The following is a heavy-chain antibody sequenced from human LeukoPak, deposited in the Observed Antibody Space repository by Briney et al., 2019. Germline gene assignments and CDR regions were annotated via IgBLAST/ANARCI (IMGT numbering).Heavy chain of an antibody. Sequence: GASVKVSCKASGYSFTGYFIHWVRQAPGQGLEWMGCIDPNSGDTKCAQKFQGRVSMPRDTSTRTAYMELSRLRSDDTAVYFCARSGSTGYSLDYWGQGTLVTVSS. V-gene: IGHV1-2*02. CDR3: ARSGSTGYSLDY. J-gene: IGHJ4*02. CDR1: GYSFTGYF. D-gene: IGHD3-22*01. CDR2: IDPNSGDT.